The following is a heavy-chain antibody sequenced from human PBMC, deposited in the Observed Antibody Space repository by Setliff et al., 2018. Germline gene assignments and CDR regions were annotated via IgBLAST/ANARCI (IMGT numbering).Heavy chain of an antibody. J-gene: IGHJ5*02. CDR1: GGSISSSSYY. V-gene: IGHV4-39*07. CDR2: IYYSGST. CDR3: ARGSFSSWYYSRLLDWFDP. Sequence: PSETLSLTCTVSGGSISSSSYYWGWIRQPPGKGLEWIGSIYYSGSTYYNPSLKSRVTISVDTSKNQFSLKLSSVTAADTAVYYCARGSFSSWYYSRLLDWFDPWGQGTLVTVSS. D-gene: IGHD6-13*01.